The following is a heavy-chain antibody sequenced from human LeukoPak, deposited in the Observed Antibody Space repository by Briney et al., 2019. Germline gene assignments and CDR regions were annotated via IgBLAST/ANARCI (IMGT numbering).Heavy chain of an antibody. D-gene: IGHD3-22*01. V-gene: IGHV3-15*01. CDR3: TTGSYYDSSGYYHEDFDY. CDR1: GFTFSNAW. J-gene: IGHJ4*02. CDR2: IKSKTDGGTT. Sequence: GGSLRLSCAASGFTFSNAWMSWVRQAPGKGLEWVGRIKSKTDGGTTDYAAPVKGRFTISRDDSKNTLYLQMNSPKTEDTAVYYCTTGSYYDSSGYYHEDFDYWGQGTLVTVSS.